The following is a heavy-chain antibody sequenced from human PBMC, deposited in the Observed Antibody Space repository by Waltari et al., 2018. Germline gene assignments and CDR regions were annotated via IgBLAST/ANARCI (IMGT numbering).Heavy chain of an antibody. V-gene: IGHV1-69*01. J-gene: IGHJ3*02. D-gene: IGHD1-26*01. CDR1: GGTFSSYA. Sequence: QVQLVQSGAEVKKPGSSVKVSCKASGGTFSSYAISWVRQAPGQGLEWMGGIIPIFGTANYAQKCQGRVTITADESTSTAYMELSSPRSEDTAVDYCARDPGTRSHPGDAFDIWGQGTMVTVSS. CDR3: ARDPGTRSHPGDAFDI. CDR2: IIPIFGTA.